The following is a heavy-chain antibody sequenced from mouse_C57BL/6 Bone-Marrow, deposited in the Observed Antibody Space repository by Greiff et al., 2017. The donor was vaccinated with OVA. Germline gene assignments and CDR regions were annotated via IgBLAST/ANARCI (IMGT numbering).Heavy chain of an antibody. CDR2: ISSGHSTI. CDR1: GFTFSDYG. D-gene: IGHD3-3*01. J-gene: IGHJ2*01. Sequence: EVKLVESGGGLVKPGGSLKLSCAASGFTFSDYGMHWVRQAPEKGLEWVAYISSGHSTIYYADTVKGRFTISRDNAKHTLFLQMTSLRSEDTAMYYCARGGDLDYWGQGTTLTVSS. V-gene: IGHV5-17*01. CDR3: ARGGDLDY.